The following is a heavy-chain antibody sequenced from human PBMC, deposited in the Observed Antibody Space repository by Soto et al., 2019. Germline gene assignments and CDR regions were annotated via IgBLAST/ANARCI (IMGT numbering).Heavy chain of an antibody. Sequence: GESLKISCKGSGYSFTNYWIGWVRQMSGKGLEWMGSIYPGDSDTRYSPSFRGQVTISADKSISTAYLQWSSLRVEDTAVYYCARPTYYFDISGPPRYWGQGTLVT. CDR3: ARPTYYFDISGPPRY. V-gene: IGHV5-51*01. CDR2: IYPGDSDT. CDR1: GYSFTNYW. J-gene: IGHJ4*02. D-gene: IGHD3-22*01.